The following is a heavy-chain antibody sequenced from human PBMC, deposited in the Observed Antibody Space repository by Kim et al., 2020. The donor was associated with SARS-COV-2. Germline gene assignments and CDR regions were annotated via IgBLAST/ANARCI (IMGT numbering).Heavy chain of an antibody. CDR3: ARHRSGWVGATSRYFQH. CDR1: GGSISSSSYY. CDR2: IYYSGST. D-gene: IGHD1-26*01. V-gene: IGHV4-39*01. Sequence: SETLSLTCTVSGGSISSSSYYWGWIRQPPGKGLEWIGSIYYSGSTYYNPSLKSRVTISVDTSKNQFSLKLSSVTAADTAVYYCARHRSGWVGATSRYFQHWGQGTLVTVSS. J-gene: IGHJ1*01.